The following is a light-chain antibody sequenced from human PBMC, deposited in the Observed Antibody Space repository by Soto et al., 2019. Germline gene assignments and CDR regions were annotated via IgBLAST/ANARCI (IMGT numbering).Light chain of an antibody. CDR2: DVS. CDR3: QQYSNYAT. CDR1: QSLSNW. J-gene: IGKJ1*01. V-gene: IGKV1-5*01. Sequence: IHMTQSPSTLSASVGYIVTITCRASQSLSNWLAWYQQKPGKAPKLLIFDVSSLESGVPSRFSGSGSGTEFTLTISSLQPDDFATYYCQQYSNYATFGQGTKVDIK.